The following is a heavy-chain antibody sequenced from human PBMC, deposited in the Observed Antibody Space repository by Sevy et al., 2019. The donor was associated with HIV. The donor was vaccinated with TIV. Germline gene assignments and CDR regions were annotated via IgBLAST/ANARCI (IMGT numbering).Heavy chain of an antibody. CDR2: ISSSSSYI. V-gene: IGHV3-21*01. CDR1: GFTFSSYS. D-gene: IGHD2-2*01. J-gene: IGHJ4*02. CDR3: ARDPHCSSTSCYPYYFDY. Sequence: GGSLRLSCGVSGFTFSSYSMNWVRQAPGKGLEWVSSISSSSSYIYYADSVKGRFTISRDNAKNSLYLQMNSLRAEDTAVYYCARDPHCSSTSCYPYYFDYWGQGTLVTVSS.